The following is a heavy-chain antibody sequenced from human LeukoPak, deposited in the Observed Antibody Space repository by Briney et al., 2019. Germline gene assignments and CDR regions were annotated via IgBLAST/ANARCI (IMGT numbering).Heavy chain of an antibody. J-gene: IGHJ6*02. V-gene: IGHV4-34*01. Sequence: SETLSLTCDVYGGSFSGYYWSWIRQPPGKGLEWIGEINHSGSTNYNPSLKSRVTISVDTSKNQFSLKLSSVTAADTAVYYCARGSLYCRGGSCYSGRRYYYGMDVWGQGTTVTVSS. CDR2: INHSGST. D-gene: IGHD2-15*01. CDR1: GGSFSGYY. CDR3: ARGSLYCRGGSCYSGRRYYYGMDV.